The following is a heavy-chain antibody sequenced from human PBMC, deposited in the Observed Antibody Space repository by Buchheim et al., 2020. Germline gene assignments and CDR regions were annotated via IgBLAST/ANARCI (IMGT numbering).Heavy chain of an antibody. CDR3: ARMRWLQRHNYYYYYGMDV. V-gene: IGHV1-3*01. J-gene: IGHJ6*02. CDR2: INAGNGNT. CDR1: GYTFTSYA. D-gene: IGHD5-24*01. Sequence: VKKPGASVKVSCKASGYTFTSYAMHWVRQAPGQRLEWMGWINAGNGNTKYSQKFQGRVTITRDTSASTAYMELSSLRSEDTDVYYCARMRWLQRHNYYYYYGMDVWGQGTT.